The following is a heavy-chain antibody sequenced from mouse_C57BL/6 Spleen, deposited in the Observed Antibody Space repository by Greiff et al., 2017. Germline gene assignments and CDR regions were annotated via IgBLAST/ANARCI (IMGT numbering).Heavy chain of an antibody. J-gene: IGHJ3*01. CDR2: IFPGSGRT. D-gene: IGHD3-2*02. CDR3: ARCPQKMEDSAGYVKAWLAY. CDR1: GYTFTDYY. Sequence: VQLQQSGPELVKPGASVKISCKASGYTFTDYYINWVKQRPGQGLEWIGWIFPGSGRTYYTEKFKGKVTLTVAKSYSTAYLLLSRLTSEDSAVYFCARCPQKMEDSAGYVKAWLAYWGQGTLVTVSA. V-gene: IGHV1-75*01.